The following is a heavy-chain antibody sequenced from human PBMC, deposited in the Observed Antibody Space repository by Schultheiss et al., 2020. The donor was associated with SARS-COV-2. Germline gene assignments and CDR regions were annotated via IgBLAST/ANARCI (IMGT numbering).Heavy chain of an antibody. CDR1: GGSISSGDYY. Sequence: SETLSLTCTVSGGSISSGDYYWSWIRQPPGKGLEWIGEINHSGSTNYNPSLKSRVTISVDTSKNQFSLKLSSVTAADTAVYYCASYSSSWYDYWGQGTLVTVSS. D-gene: IGHD6-13*01. V-gene: IGHV4-39*07. J-gene: IGHJ4*02. CDR3: ASYSSSWYDY. CDR2: INHSGST.